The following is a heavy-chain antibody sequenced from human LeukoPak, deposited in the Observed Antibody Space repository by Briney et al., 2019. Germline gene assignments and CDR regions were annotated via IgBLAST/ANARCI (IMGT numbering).Heavy chain of an antibody. CDR2: ISFTSSYI. J-gene: IGHJ6*03. Sequence: GGTLRLSCAASGFTFSSYGMSWVRQAPGKGLEWVSSISFTSSYIYYADSVKGRFTISRDNSKNTLYLQMNSLRAEDTAVYYCAKVVASDYYDSSGYSRYYYYYYMDVWGKGTTVTISS. V-gene: IGHV3-21*01. CDR3: AKVVASDYYDSSGYSRYYYYYYMDV. CDR1: GFTFSSYG. D-gene: IGHD3-22*01.